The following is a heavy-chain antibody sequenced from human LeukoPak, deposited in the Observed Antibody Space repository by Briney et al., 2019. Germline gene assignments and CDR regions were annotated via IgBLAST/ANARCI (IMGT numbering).Heavy chain of an antibody. V-gene: IGHV1-2*02. D-gene: IGHD2-15*01. CDR3: ARKYCSGGRCYPDY. CDR2: INPNSGGT. Sequence: ASVKVSCKASGDTFTSYYMHWVRQAPGQGLEWMGWINPNSGGTNYAQKFQGRVTMTRDTSISTAYMELSSLTSDDTAVYYCARKYCSGGRCYPDYWGQGTLVAVSS. CDR1: GDTFTSYY. J-gene: IGHJ4*02.